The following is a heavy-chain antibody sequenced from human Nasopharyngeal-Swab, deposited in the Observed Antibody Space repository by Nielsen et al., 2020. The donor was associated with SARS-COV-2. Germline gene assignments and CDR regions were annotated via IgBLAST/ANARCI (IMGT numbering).Heavy chain of an antibody. CDR2: IYYSGST. V-gene: IGHV4-59*12. D-gene: IGHD4-17*01. CDR3: AGRPDYGDYTGGFDY. Sequence: IRQPPGKGLEWIGYIYYSGSTNYNPSLKSRVTISVDTSKNQFSLKLSSVTAADTAVYYCAGRPDYGDYTGGFDYWGQGTLVTVSS. J-gene: IGHJ4*02.